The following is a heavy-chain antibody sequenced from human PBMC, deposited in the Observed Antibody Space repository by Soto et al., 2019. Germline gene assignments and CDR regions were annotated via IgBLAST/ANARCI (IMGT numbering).Heavy chain of an antibody. CDR1: GFTFSRNS. CDR3: ARPGAYCGGDCYTSDY. D-gene: IGHD2-21*02. CDR2: ISSSSSYI. Sequence: EVQLVESGGGLVKPGGSLRLSCASSGFTFSRNSMNWVRQAPGKGLEWVSSISSSSSYIYYADSVKGRFTISRDNAKNSLYLQMNSLRAEDTAVYYCARPGAYCGGDCYTSDYWGQGTLVTVSS. V-gene: IGHV3-21*01. J-gene: IGHJ4*02.